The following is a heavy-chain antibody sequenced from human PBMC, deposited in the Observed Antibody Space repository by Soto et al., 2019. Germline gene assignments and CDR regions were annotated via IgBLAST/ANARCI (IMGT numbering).Heavy chain of an antibody. Sequence: GGSLRLSCAASGFTFDDYAMHWVRQAPGKGLEWVSGISWNSGSIGYADSVKGRFTISRDNAKNPLYLQMNSLRAEDTALYYCAKETPPDCPFDYWGQGTLVTVSS. CDR2: ISWNSGSI. V-gene: IGHV3-9*01. CDR1: GFTFDDYA. J-gene: IGHJ4*02. CDR3: AKETPPDCPFDY. D-gene: IGHD2-21*01.